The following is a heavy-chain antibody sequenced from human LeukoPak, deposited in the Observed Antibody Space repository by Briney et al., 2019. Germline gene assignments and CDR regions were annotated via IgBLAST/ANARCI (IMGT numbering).Heavy chain of an antibody. D-gene: IGHD1-26*01. CDR1: GTYTLIELS. CDR3: ATLLGETHFFDY. CDR2: FDPEDGET. Sequence: GASVKVSCKVSGTYTLIELSMHWVRHAPGKGLEWMGGFDPEDGETIYAQKFKGRVTMTEDTSTDTAYMDLSSLRSEDTAVYYCATLLGETHFFDYWGQGTLVTVSS. V-gene: IGHV1-24*01. J-gene: IGHJ4*02.